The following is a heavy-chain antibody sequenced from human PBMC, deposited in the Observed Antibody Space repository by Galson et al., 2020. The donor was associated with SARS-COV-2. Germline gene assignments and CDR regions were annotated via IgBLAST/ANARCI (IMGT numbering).Heavy chain of an antibody. CDR3: ARRLVGDHWYFDL. J-gene: IGHJ2*01. Sequence: GESLKISCKGSGYSFTDYWIGWVRQMPGKGLEWMGIIYPGDSDTSYSPSFQGQVTISVDKSISTAYLQWSSLKASDTAMYYCARRLVGDHWYFDLWGRGTLVTVSS. CDR2: IYPGDSDT. D-gene: IGHD2-2*01. CDR1: GYSFTDYW. V-gene: IGHV5-51*01.